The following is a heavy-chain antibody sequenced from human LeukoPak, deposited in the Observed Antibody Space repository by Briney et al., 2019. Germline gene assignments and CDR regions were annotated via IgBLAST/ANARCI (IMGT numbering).Heavy chain of an antibody. V-gene: IGHV3-21*04. CDR2: ISSSSSYI. D-gene: IGHD3-22*01. CDR1: GFTFSSYS. J-gene: IGHJ3*02. Sequence: GGSLRLSCAASGFTFSSYSMNWVRQAPGKGLEWVSSISSSSSYIYYADSVKGRFTISRDNAKNSLYLQMNSLRAEDTAVYYCARGNRGYYYDSSGYKTYVDAFDIWGQGTMVTVSS. CDR3: ARGNRGYYYDSSGYKTYVDAFDI.